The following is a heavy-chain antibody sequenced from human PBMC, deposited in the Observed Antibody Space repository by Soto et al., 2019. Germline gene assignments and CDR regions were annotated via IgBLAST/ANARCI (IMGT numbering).Heavy chain of an antibody. D-gene: IGHD6-13*01. CDR2: ISAYTGNT. Sequence: QVQLVQSGAEVKKPGASVKVSCTASGYTFTSYGISWVRQAPGQGLEWMGWISAYTGNTNYAQKLQARVTMTTDASTRTAGVAQRSLGSDATAVYYWARAGIEAADSYYYYGMDGGGQGTTVTVSS. V-gene: IGHV1-18*04. CDR1: GYTFTSYG. J-gene: IGHJ6*02. CDR3: ARAGIEAADSYYYYGMDG.